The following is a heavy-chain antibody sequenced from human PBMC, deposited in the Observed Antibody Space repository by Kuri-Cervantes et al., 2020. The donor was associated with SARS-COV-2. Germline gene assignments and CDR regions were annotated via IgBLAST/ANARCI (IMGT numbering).Heavy chain of an antibody. D-gene: IGHD3-22*01. V-gene: IGHV1-3*01. CDR2: INAGNGNT. CDR3: ARAYGLGEGGYYPSYYYYGMDV. Sequence: ASVKVSCKASGYTFTSYAMHWVRQAPGQRLEWMGWINAGNGNTKYSQKFQGRVTITRDTSASTAYMELSSLRSEDTALYYCARAYGLGEGGYYPSYYYYGMDVWGQGTTVTVSS. CDR1: GYTFTSYA. J-gene: IGHJ6*02.